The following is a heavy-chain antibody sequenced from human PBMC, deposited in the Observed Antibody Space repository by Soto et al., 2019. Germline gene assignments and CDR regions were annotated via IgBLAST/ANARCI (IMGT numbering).Heavy chain of an antibody. CDR2: ISGNAGYT. V-gene: IGHV3-23*01. J-gene: IGHJ4*02. CDR1: GFAFSSYA. CDR3: AKTGGSGYGYDYFDY. D-gene: IGHD5-18*01. Sequence: GGSLRLSCGAFGFAFSSYAMSWVRQAPGKGLEWASGISGNAGYTEYADSVRGRFTISRDNSKNTLYLQMNSLRAEDTAVYYCAKTGGSGYGYDYFDYWGQGSQVTVS.